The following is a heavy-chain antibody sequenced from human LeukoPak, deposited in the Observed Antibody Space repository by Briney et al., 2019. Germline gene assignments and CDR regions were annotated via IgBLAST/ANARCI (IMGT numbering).Heavy chain of an antibody. CDR2: IYYSGST. CDR3: AREVGIAARPFDY. J-gene: IGHJ4*02. V-gene: IGHV4-59*01. CDR1: GFTFSSYS. D-gene: IGHD6-6*01. Sequence: GSLRLSCAASGFTFSSYSMNWVRQAPGKGLEWIGYIYYSGSTNYNPSLKSRVTISVDTSKNQFSLKLSSVTAADTAVYYCAREVGIAARPFDYWGQGTLVTVSS.